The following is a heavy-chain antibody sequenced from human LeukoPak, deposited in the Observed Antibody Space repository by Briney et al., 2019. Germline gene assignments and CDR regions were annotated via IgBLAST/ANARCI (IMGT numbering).Heavy chain of an antibody. CDR1: GGSISSYY. D-gene: IGHD6-13*01. J-gene: IGHJ4*02. CDR2: IYYSGST. CDR3: ARAPPGAARLLDY. Sequence: PSETLSLTCTVSGGSISSYYWSWIRQPPGKGLEWIGYIYYSGSTNYNPSLKSRVTISVDTSKNQFSLKLSSVTAADTAVYYCARAPPGAARLLDYWGQGTLVTVSS. V-gene: IGHV4-59*01.